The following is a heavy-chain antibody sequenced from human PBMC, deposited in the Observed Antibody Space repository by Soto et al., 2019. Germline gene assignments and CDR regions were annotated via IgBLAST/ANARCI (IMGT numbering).Heavy chain of an antibody. D-gene: IGHD6-19*01. CDR2: IIPILGIA. Sequence: QVQLVQSGAEVKKPGSSVKVSCKASGGTFSSYTISWVRQAPGQGLEWMGRIIPILGIANYAQKFQGRVTITADKSTSTAYMELSSLRSEDTAVYYCARGVHYSSGWEGIDYWGQGTLVTVSS. V-gene: IGHV1-69*02. J-gene: IGHJ4*02. CDR1: GGTFSSYT. CDR3: ARGVHYSSGWEGIDY.